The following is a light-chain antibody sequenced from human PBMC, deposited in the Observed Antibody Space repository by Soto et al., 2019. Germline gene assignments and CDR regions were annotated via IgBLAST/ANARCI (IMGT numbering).Light chain of an antibody. CDR2: GAS. J-gene: IGKJ1*01. Sequence: EIVMTQSPATLSVSPGERATLSCRASQSVSSNLAWYQQKPGQAPRLLIYGASTRATGIPARFSGSGSGTEFTLTISSLQSEDFAIYYGQQYNNWWTFGQGTKVELK. V-gene: IGKV3-15*01. CDR1: QSVSSN. CDR3: QQYNNWWT.